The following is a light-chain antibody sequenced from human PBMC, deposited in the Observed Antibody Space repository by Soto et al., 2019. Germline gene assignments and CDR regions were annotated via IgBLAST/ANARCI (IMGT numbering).Light chain of an antibody. CDR1: SSNIGAGYD. Sequence: QSVLTQPPSVSGAPGQRVTISCTGSSSNIGAGYDVHWYQQLPGPAPKLLIYGNSNRPSGVPDRFSGSKSGTSASLAITGLQAEDEADYYCHSYDSSLSGVVFGGGTKLTVL. CDR3: HSYDSSLSGVV. CDR2: GNS. V-gene: IGLV1-40*01. J-gene: IGLJ2*01.